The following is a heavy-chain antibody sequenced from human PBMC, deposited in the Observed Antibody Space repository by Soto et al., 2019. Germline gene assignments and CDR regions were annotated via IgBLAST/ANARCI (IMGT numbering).Heavy chain of an antibody. J-gene: IGHJ6*02. V-gene: IGHV3-64D*06. CDR3: VKGQSSSWFHYYYYGMDV. CDR2: ISSNGGST. Sequence: PGGSPRLSCSASGFTFSSYAMHWVRQAPGKGLEYVSAISSNGGSTYYADSVKGRFTISRDNSKNTLYLQMSSLRAEDTAVYYCVKGQSSSWFHYYYYGMDVWGQGTTVTVSS. D-gene: IGHD6-13*01. CDR1: GFTFSSYA.